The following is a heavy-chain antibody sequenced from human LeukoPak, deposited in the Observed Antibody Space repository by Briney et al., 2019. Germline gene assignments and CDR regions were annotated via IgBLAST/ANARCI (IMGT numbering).Heavy chain of an antibody. V-gene: IGHV3-23*01. CDR2: LSGSGITT. D-gene: IGHD6-19*01. CDR1: GFTFSNSA. CDR3: AKGIYSSGWSYFDY. J-gene: IGHJ4*01. Sequence: GGSLRLSCAASGFTFSNSAMSWVRQAPGKGLEWVSTLSGSGITTYYADSVKGRFTISRDNSKNTLYLQINSLRAEDTAVYYCAKGIYSSGWSYFDYWGHGTLVTVSS.